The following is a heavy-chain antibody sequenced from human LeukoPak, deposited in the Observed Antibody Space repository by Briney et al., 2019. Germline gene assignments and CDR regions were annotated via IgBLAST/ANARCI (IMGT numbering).Heavy chain of an antibody. CDR2: ISYDGSNK. CDR1: GFTLNSYG. Sequence: GGSLRLSCAVSGFTLNSYGMHWVRQAPGKGLEWVAVISYDGSNKYYADSVKGRFTISRDSSKNTLYLQMNSLRAEDTAVYYCAKDLFSITMIIVVPPEWGQGTLVTVSS. V-gene: IGHV3-30*18. J-gene: IGHJ4*02. CDR3: AKDLFSITMIIVVPPE. D-gene: IGHD3-22*01.